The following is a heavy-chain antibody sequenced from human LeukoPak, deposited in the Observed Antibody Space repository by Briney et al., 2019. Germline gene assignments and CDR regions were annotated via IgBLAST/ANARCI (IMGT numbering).Heavy chain of an antibody. J-gene: IGHJ4*02. CDR3: AREGDYGDYFDY. CDR1: GFTFSSYS. Sequence: GGSLRLSCAASGFTFSSYSMNWVRQAPGKGLEWVSSISSSSSYIYYADSVKGRFTISRDNAKNSLYLQMNSLRAEDTAVYYCAREGDYGDYFDYWGQGTLVTVSS. V-gene: IGHV3-21*01. CDR2: ISSSSSYI. D-gene: IGHD4-17*01.